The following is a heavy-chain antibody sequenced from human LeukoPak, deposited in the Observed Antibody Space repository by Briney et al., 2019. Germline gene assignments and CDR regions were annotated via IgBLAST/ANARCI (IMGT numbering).Heavy chain of an antibody. J-gene: IGHJ6*02. CDR3: ARESVLFYYGLDV. CDR1: GYTFTGYY. Sequence: ASVKVSCKASGYTFTGYYMHWVRQAPGQGLEWMGWINPNSGGSNYAQKFHGRVTMTRDTSISTAYMELSRLTSDDTAVYYCARESVLFYYGLDVWGQGTTVTVSS. CDR2: INPNSGGS. V-gene: IGHV1-2*02. D-gene: IGHD2/OR15-2a*01.